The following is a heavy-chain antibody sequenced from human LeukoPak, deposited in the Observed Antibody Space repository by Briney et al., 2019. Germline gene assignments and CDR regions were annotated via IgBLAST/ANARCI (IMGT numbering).Heavy chain of an antibody. D-gene: IGHD1-1*01. Sequence: GASLRLSCTASGFTLSSYEMSWIRQAPGKGLEWVAKIEKDGSATYYVDSMKGRFTVSRDNAANSLYLQMSNLGVEDTAVYSCARAGVTNQLGETYWYFDLWGRGTLVTVSS. J-gene: IGHJ2*01. CDR2: IEKDGSAT. CDR1: GFTLSSYE. CDR3: ARAGVTNQLGETYWYFDL. V-gene: IGHV3-7*01.